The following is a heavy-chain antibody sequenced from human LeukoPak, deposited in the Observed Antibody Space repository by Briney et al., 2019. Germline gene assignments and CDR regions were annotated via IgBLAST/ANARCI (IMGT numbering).Heavy chain of an antibody. CDR3: ARKQWQVSHYFDY. CDR1: GGSISSYS. Sequence: SETLSLTCTVSGGSISSYSWSWIRQPPGKGLEWIGYIHYSGGTNYNPSLKSRVTISVDTSKNQFSLKLTSVTAADTAVYYCARKQWQVSHYFDYWGQGTLVTASS. V-gene: IGHV4-59*08. CDR2: IHYSGGT. D-gene: IGHD6-19*01. J-gene: IGHJ4*02.